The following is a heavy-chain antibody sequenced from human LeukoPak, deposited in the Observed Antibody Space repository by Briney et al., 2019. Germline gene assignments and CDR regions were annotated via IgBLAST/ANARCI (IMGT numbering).Heavy chain of an antibody. V-gene: IGHV3-20*04. Sequence: TGGSLRLSCAASGFSFDDYGMSWVRQAPGKGLEWVSGINWNGGSTGYADSVKGRFTISRDNAKNSLYLQMNSLRAEDTALYYCAREERGDSSGYYYDNWFDPWGQGTLVTVSS. CDR1: GFSFDDYG. J-gene: IGHJ5*02. CDR3: AREERGDSSGYYYDNWFDP. CDR2: INWNGGST. D-gene: IGHD3-22*01.